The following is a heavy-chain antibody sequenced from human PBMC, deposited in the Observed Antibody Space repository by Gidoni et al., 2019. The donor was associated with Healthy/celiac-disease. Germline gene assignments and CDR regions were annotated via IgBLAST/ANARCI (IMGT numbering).Heavy chain of an antibody. V-gene: IGHV3-66*01. CDR3: ARDVVIADYYYYGMDV. J-gene: IGHJ6*02. CDR1: GFTVSSNY. D-gene: IGHD2-21*01. CDR2: IYSGGST. Sequence: EVQLVESGGGLVQPGGSLRLSCAASGFTVSSNYMSWVRQAPGKGLEWVSVIYSGGSTYYADSVKGRFTISRDNSKNTLYLQMNSLRAEDTAVYYCARDVVIADYYYYGMDVWGQGTTVTVSS.